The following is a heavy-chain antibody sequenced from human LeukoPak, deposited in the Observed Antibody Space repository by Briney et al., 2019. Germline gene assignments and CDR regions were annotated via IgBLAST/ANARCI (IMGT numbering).Heavy chain of an antibody. CDR1: GGSISSSSYY. J-gene: IGHJ4*02. V-gene: IGHV4-39*01. Sequence: SETLSLTCSVSGGSISSSSYYWGWIRQPPGKGLEWIGSIYYSGSTYYNPSLKSRVTISVDTSKNQFSLKLSSVTAADTAVYYCARQDFVGSHYGVYDYWGQGTLVTVSS. CDR3: ARQDFVGSHYGVYDY. D-gene: IGHD4-17*01. CDR2: IYYSGST.